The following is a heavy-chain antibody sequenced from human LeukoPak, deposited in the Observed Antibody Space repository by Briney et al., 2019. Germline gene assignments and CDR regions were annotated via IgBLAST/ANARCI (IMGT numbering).Heavy chain of an antibody. Sequence: GGSLRLSCAASGFTFSSYGLHWVRQAPGKGLEWVAYTRFDGSDKYHTDSVKGRFTISRDSSKNTLYLQMNSLRAEDTAVYYCAKDVLPFSSSGEFDDWGQGTLVTVSS. J-gene: IGHJ4*02. CDR2: TRFDGSDK. D-gene: IGHD3-16*01. CDR1: GFTFSSYG. CDR3: AKDVLPFSSSGEFDD. V-gene: IGHV3-30*02.